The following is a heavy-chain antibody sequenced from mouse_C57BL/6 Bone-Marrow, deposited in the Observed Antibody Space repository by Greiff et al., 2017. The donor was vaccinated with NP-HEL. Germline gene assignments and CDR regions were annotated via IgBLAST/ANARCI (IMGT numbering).Heavy chain of an antibody. J-gene: IGHJ1*03. CDR2: FHPYNDDT. CDR1: GYTFTTYP. D-gene: IGHD2-3*01. V-gene: IGHV1-47*01. CDR3: ARGGWLPHWYFDV. Sequence: VHLVESGAELVKPGASVKMSCKASGYTFTTYPIEWMKQNHGKSLEWIGNFHPYNDDTKYNEKFKGKATLTVEKSSSTVYLELSRLTSDDSAVYYCARGGWLPHWYFDVWGTGTTVTVSS.